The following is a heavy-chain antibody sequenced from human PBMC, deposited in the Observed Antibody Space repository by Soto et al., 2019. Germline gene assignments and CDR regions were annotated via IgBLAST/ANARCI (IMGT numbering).Heavy chain of an antibody. CDR1: GFTFSSYA. CDR2: ISGSGGST. Sequence: EVQLLESGGGLVQPGGSLRLSCAASGFTFSSYAMSWVRQAPGKGLEWVSAISGSGGSTYYADSVKGRFTISRDNSKNTLYLQMNSLRAEDAAVYYRAKGPHYYGSGSQYGMDVWGQGTTVTVSS. V-gene: IGHV3-23*01. D-gene: IGHD3-10*01. CDR3: AKGPHYYGSGSQYGMDV. J-gene: IGHJ6*02.